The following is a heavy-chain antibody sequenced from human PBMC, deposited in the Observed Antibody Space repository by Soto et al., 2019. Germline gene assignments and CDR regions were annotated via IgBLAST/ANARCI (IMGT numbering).Heavy chain of an antibody. Sequence: VQLVESGGGLVQPGGSLRLSCAASGFTFSNYWMSWVRQAPGKGLEWVANINQDGSEKYYVDSVKGRFTISRDNAKNSLYLQMNSLRAEDTAVYYCAKAGPYYYYGMDVWGQGTTVTFSS. CDR3: AKAGPYYYYGMDV. D-gene: IGHD2-8*02. CDR2: INQDGSEK. V-gene: IGHV3-7*03. J-gene: IGHJ6*02. CDR1: GFTFSNYW.